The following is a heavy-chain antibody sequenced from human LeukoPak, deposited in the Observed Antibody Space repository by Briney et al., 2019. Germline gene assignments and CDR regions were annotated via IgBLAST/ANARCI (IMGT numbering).Heavy chain of an antibody. CDR2: IYYSGRP. J-gene: IGHJ3*02. V-gene: IGHV4-59*08. CDR1: GRSHSGYY. CDR3: ARHFTYYYDSSGYPRDAFDI. D-gene: IGHD3-22*01. Sequence: SDTLSLICTISGRSHSGYYWLWIRQSPAKGLVWLGYIYYSGRPNYNLPHKSRVTISVDMSKNHFSLKLTSVTAADTALYYCARHFTYYYDSSGYPRDAFDIWGQGTMVTVSS.